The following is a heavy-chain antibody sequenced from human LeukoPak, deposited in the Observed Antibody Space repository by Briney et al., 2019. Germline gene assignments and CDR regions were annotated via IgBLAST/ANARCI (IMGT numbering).Heavy chain of an antibody. V-gene: IGHV3-21*01. Sequence: SCKASGYTFSSYSMNWVRQAPGKGLEWVSSISSSSSYIYYADSVKGRFTISRDNAKNSLYLQMNSLRAEDTAVYYCARDTAMVTNAFDIWGQGTMVTVSS. D-gene: IGHD5-18*01. CDR1: GYTFSSYS. CDR3: ARDTAMVTNAFDI. CDR2: ISSSSSYI. J-gene: IGHJ3*02.